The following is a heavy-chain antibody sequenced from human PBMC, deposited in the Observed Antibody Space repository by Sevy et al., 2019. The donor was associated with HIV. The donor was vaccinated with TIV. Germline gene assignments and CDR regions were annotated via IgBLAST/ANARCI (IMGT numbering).Heavy chain of an antibody. CDR2: IRYDGSNK. CDR3: ATAFQRGVKSYYYYYLDV. D-gene: IGHD3-10*01. V-gene: IGHV3-30*02. Sequence: GGSLRLSCAASGFTFSSYGMHWVRQAPGKGLEWVAFIRYDGSNKYYADSVKSRFNISRDNSKNTQYLQLNIQRAEDTAMNYCATAFQRGVKSYYYYYLDVWGKGTTVTVSS. CDR1: GFTFSSYG. J-gene: IGHJ6*03.